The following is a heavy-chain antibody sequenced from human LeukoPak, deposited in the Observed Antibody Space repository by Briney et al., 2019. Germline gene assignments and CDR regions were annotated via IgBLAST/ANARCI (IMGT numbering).Heavy chain of an antibody. V-gene: IGHV3-49*03. CDR3: TRRPDYYDSSGHDY. J-gene: IGHJ4*02. CDR2: IRSKEYGGTI. Sequence: LSLTCTVSGGSISSYYWSWIRQPAGKGLEWVGFIRSKEYGGTIEYAASVKGRFTISRDDSKSIAYLQMNSLKTEDTAVYYCTRRPDYYDSSGHDYWGQGTLVTVSS. D-gene: IGHD3-22*01. CDR1: GGSISSYY.